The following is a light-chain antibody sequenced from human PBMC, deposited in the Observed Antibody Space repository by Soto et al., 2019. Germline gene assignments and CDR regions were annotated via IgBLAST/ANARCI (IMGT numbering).Light chain of an antibody. J-gene: IGLJ3*02. CDR1: SSNIGSNT. V-gene: IGLV1-44*01. CDR2: TNS. Sequence: QSVLTQPPSASGTPGQRVTISCSGSSSNIGSNTVNWYQQLPGTAPQLLIYTNSQRPSGVPDRFSGSKSGTSASLAISGLQSEDEADYYCAAWDASLNGWVFGGGTQLTVL. CDR3: AAWDASLNGWV.